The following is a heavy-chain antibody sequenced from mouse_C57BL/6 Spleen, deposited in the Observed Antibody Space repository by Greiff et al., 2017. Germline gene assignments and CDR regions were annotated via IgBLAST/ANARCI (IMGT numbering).Heavy chain of an antibody. V-gene: IGHV2-2*01. CDR1: GFSLTSYG. CDR3: ARGDGYDGGGAMDY. CDR2: IWSGGGT. Sequence: VKLVESGPGLVQPSPSLSITCTASGFSLTSYGVHWVRQSPGKGLEWLGVIWSGGGTDYNAAFISRMSISKENSNSQVFFKMNSLQADATAIYYCARGDGYDGGGAMDYWGQGTSVTVSS. D-gene: IGHD2-2*01. J-gene: IGHJ4*01.